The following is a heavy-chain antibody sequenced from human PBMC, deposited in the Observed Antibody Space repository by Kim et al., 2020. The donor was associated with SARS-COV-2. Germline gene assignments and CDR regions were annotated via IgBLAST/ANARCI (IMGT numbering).Heavy chain of an antibody. D-gene: IGHD1-26*01. CDR3: AREEWELLSYYYYYVMDV. Sequence: GGSLRLSCAASGFTFSSYAMHWVRQAPGKGLEWVAVISYDGSNKYYADSVKGRFTISRDNSKNTLYLQMNSLRAEDTAVYYCAREEWELLSYYYYYVMDVWRQGTTVTVSS. CDR1: GFTFSSYA. CDR2: ISYDGSNK. J-gene: IGHJ6*02. V-gene: IGHV3-30*04.